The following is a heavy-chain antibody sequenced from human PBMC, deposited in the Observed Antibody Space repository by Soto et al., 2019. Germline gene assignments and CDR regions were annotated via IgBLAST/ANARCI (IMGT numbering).Heavy chain of an antibody. CDR1: GFTFSSYA. CDR2: ISGSGGST. Sequence: PGGSLRLSCAASGFTFSSYAMSWVRQAPGKGLEWVSAISGSGGSTYYVDSVKGRFTISRDNSKNTLYLQMNSLRAEDTAVYYWAKDLGLPPSSSYGIDVWGKGTTVTVPS. CDR3: AKDLGLPPSSSYGIDV. J-gene: IGHJ6*04. V-gene: IGHV3-23*01. D-gene: IGHD2-15*01.